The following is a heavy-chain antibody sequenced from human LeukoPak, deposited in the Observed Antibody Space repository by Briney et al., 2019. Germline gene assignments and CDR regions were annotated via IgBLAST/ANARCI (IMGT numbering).Heavy chain of an antibody. CDR1: GLSFSSFA. CDR2: IRLNGET. V-gene: IGHV3-23*01. Sequence: PGGSLRLSCAASGLSFSSFAMSWVRQGPARGLEGGSSIRLNGETFYADSVKGRFTLSSDSSRNTVYFQLNNLRVEDTAIYYCAKASWVSSTDAVRWGQGTLVTVSS. J-gene: IGHJ4*02. CDR3: AKASWVSSTDAVR. D-gene: IGHD6-19*01.